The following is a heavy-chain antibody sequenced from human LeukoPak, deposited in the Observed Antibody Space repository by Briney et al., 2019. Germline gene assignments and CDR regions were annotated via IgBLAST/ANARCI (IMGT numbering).Heavy chain of an antibody. CDR1: IFTFSYYA. D-gene: IGHD2-2*02. V-gene: IGHV3-23*01. Sequence: PGGSLRLSCAASIFTFSYYAMSWVRQAPGKGLEWVSSISAGGGSTYYADSVKGRFTISRDNSKNMLYLQMNSLRAEDTAVYYCAKVLSTIPKSPFDYWGQGTLVTVSS. CDR3: AKVLSTIPKSPFDY. J-gene: IGHJ4*02. CDR2: ISAGGGST.